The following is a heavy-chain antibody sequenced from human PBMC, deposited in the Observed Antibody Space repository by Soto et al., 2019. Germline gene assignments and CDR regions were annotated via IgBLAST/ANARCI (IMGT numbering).Heavy chain of an antibody. J-gene: IGHJ4*02. Sequence: QVQLVQSGAEVKKPGASVKVSCKTSGYTFTNFGLSWVRQAPGQGLEWMGWISAYNGNTNYSQNFQGRVTMTTDTSTSTGHMELRSRRSDGPGLCFWVRRGTPIDYWGQGPLVTVSS. CDR3: VRRGTPIDY. CDR1: GYTFTNFG. D-gene: IGHD3-16*01. V-gene: IGHV1-18*01. CDR2: ISAYNGNT.